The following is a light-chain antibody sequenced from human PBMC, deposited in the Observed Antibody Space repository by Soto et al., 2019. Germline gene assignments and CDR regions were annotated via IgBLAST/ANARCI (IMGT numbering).Light chain of an antibody. CDR3: QQYGSPIT. CDR2: GAS. J-gene: IGKJ5*01. Sequence: DIVLTQSPDTLAVSPGQVATLSCWASQSVGRNLAWYQQKPGQAPRLLIYGASTRDTCIPDRFSGSGSVTDFTLTISRLEPEDFAVYYCQQYGSPITFGQGTRLEIK. CDR1: QSVGRN. V-gene: IGKV3-20*01.